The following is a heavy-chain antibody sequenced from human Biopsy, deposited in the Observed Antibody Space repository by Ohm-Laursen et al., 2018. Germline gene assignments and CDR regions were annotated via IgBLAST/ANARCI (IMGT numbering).Heavy chain of an antibody. CDR3: ARDVFCTTTSCYLFEY. D-gene: IGHD2-2*01. V-gene: IGHV3-33*01. J-gene: IGHJ4*02. CDR1: GFDFSSYG. Sequence: SLRLSCAASGFDFSSYGMHWVRQTPGKGLEWVALIWDNGNNKYYADSVNGRFTISRDDAKDTLYLEMNSLRAEDTAVYYCARDVFCTTTSCYLFEYWGQGTLVTVSS. CDR2: IWDNGNNK.